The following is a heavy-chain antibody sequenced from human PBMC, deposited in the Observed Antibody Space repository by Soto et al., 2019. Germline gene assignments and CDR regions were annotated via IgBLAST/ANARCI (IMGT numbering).Heavy chain of an antibody. CDR1: GFTFSNYG. V-gene: IGHV3-33*01. CDR3: GRGGYGGAPQNWYFDL. J-gene: IGHJ2*01. CDR2: IWYDGINK. Sequence: QVRLVESGGGVVQPGRSLRLSCAASGFTFSNYGMHWVRQAPGKGLEWVAVIWYDGINKYYAESVKGRFTISRDNSKNTLFLQMNNLRAEDTAVYFCGRGGYGGAPQNWYFDLWGRGSLVTVSS. D-gene: IGHD5-12*01.